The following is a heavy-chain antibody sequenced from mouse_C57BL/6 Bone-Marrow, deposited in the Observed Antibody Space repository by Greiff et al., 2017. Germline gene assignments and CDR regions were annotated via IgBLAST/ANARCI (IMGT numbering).Heavy chain of an antibody. CDR1: GFTFSRYG. CDR3: ATMVTTNAMDY. Sequence: EVMLVESGGDLVKPGGSLKLSCAASGFTFSRYGMSWVRQTPDKRLEWVATLSSGGSYTYYPDSVKGRFTISRDNAKNTLYLQMSSLKSEDTAMYYCATMVTTNAMDYWGQGTSVTVSS. J-gene: IGHJ4*01. V-gene: IGHV5-6*02. D-gene: IGHD2-1*01. CDR2: LSSGGSYT.